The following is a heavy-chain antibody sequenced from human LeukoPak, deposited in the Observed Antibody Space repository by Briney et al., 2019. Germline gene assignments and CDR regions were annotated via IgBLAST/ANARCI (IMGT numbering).Heavy chain of an antibody. D-gene: IGHD3-3*01. J-gene: IGHJ4*02. CDR1: GYTFTSYG. CDR3: AREFWSGYYYYFDY. Sequence: ASVKVSCKASGYTFTSYGISWVRQAPGQGLEWMGWISAYNGNTNYAQKLQGRVTMTTDTSTSTAYMELSSLRSEDTAVYYCAREFWSGYYYYFDYWGQGTLVTVSS. CDR2: ISAYNGNT. V-gene: IGHV1-18*01.